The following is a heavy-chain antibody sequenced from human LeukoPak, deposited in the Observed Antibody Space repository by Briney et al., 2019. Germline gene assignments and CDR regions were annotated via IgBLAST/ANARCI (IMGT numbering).Heavy chain of an antibody. CDR3: ARRGFRNQGWFDP. V-gene: IGHV1-8*03. D-gene: IGHD1-14*01. CDR1: GYTFTSYD. CDR2: MNPNSGNT. Sequence: ASVKVSCKASGYTFTSYDINWVRQATGQGLEWMGWMNPNSGNTGYAQKFQGRVTITRNTSISTAYMELSSLRSEDTAVYYCARRGFRNQGWFDPWAREPWSPSPQ. J-gene: IGHJ5*02.